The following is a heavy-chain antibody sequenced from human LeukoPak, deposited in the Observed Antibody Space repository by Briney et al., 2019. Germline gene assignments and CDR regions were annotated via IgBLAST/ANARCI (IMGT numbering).Heavy chain of an antibody. Sequence: SETLSLTCTVSGGSISSSSYYWGWIRQPPGKGLEWIGSIYYSGSTYYNPSLKSRVTISVDTSKNQFSLKLSSVTAADTAVYYCARDDSSGWRAYWGQGTLVTVSS. J-gene: IGHJ4*02. D-gene: IGHD6-19*01. CDR2: IYYSGST. V-gene: IGHV4-39*07. CDR1: GGSISSSSYY. CDR3: ARDDSSGWRAY.